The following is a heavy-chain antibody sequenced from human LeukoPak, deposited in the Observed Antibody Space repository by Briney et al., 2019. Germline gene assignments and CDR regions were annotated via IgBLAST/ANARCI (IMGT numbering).Heavy chain of an antibody. CDR3: ARARVSRGFSY. J-gene: IGHJ4*02. CDR1: GGSFSGYY. Sequence: SETLSLTCAVYGGSFSGYYWSWIRQPPGKGLEWIGEINHSGSTNYNPSLKSRVTVSVDTSKNQFSLKLSSVTAADTAVYYCARARVSRGFSYWGQGTLVTVSS. CDR2: INHSGST. D-gene: IGHD6-13*01. V-gene: IGHV4-34*01.